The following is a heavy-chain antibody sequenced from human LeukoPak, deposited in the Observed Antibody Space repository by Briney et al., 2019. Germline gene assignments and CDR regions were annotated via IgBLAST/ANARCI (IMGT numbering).Heavy chain of an antibody. CDR2: IYYSGNT. J-gene: IGHJ4*02. Sequence: PSETLSLTXTVSGGSISSGSYYWGWIRQAPGKGLEWIGSIYYSGNTYYSPSLKSRVTILVDTSKSQISLKLSSVTAADTAVYYCVRHPYCGSTSCYADFWGQGTLVTVSS. CDR3: VRHPYCGSTSCYADF. D-gene: IGHD2-2*01. CDR1: GGSISSGSYY. V-gene: IGHV4-39*01.